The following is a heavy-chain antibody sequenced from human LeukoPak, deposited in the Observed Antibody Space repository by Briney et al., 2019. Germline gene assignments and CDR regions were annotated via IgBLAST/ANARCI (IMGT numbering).Heavy chain of an antibody. CDR2: INPNSGGT. CDR3: ARCAGRYSSGWYLGY. J-gene: IGHJ4*02. D-gene: IGHD6-19*01. Sequence: ASVKVSCKASGYTFTGYYMHWVRQAPGQGLERMGWINPNSGGTNYAQKFQGRVTMTRDTSISTAYMELSRLRSDDTAVYYCARCAGRYSSGWYLGYWGQGTLVTVSS. V-gene: IGHV1-2*02. CDR1: GYTFTGYY.